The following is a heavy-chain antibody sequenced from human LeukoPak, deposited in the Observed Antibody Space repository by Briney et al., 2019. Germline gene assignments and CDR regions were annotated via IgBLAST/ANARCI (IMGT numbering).Heavy chain of an antibody. CDR2: VSTNSGAT. J-gene: IGHJ4*02. CDR3: AVWEYQLPAFDY. V-gene: IGHV1-2*02. D-gene: IGHD2-2*01. Sequence: GASVKVSCKASGYIFTGYYMHWVRQAPGQGLEWMGWVSTNSGATNYAQKFQGRVTMTRNTTINTAYMEPSRLRSDDTAVYYCAVWEYQLPAFDYWGQGTLVTVSS. CDR1: GYIFTGYY.